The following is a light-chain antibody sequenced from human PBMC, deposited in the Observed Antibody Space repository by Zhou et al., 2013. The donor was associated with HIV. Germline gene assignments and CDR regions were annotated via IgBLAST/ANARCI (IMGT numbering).Light chain of an antibody. CDR3: QQLNSYPLT. Sequence: DIQMTQSPSSLSASVGDRVTITCRASQSIRSYLNWYQQKPGKAPKLLIFAASSLQSGVPSRFSGSESGTDFTLTISSLQPEDIATYYCQQLNSYPLTFGGGTKVEIK. V-gene: IGKV1-39*01. CDR2: AAS. CDR1: QSIRSY. J-gene: IGKJ4*01.